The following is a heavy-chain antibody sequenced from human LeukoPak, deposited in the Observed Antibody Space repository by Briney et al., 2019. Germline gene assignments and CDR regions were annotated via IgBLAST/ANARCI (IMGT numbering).Heavy chain of an antibody. Sequence: SETLSLTCTVSGGSISPKTYYWGWLRQAPGKGLEWIVSMDFSGSPDYSSSLKSLITISLDTSMNQFSLKLSYLTAADTAVYYCARGEGDYGDYSDYWGQGILVTVSS. V-gene: IGHV4-39*01. J-gene: IGHJ4*02. CDR2: MDFSGSP. D-gene: IGHD4-17*01. CDR3: ARGEGDYGDYSDY. CDR1: GGSISPKTYY.